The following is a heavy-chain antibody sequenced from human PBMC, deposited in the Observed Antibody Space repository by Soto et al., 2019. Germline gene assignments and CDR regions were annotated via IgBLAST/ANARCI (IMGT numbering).Heavy chain of an antibody. V-gene: IGHV3-21*06. CDR1: GFTFTRYS. CDR2: ISSTTNYI. Sequence: EVQLVESGGGLVKPGGSLRLSCAASGFTFTRYSMNWVRQAPGKGLEWVSSISSTTNYIYYGDSMNGRFTISRDNAKNSLYLEMTSLRDEDTAVYYCARESEDLTSNFDYWGQGTLVTVSS. J-gene: IGHJ4*02. CDR3: ARESEDLTSNFDY.